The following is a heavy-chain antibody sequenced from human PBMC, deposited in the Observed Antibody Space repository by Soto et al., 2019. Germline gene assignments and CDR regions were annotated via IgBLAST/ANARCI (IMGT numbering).Heavy chain of an antibody. CDR3: VKQAHGLDGVAFDY. Sequence: GGSLRLSCSASGFIFSESTVYWVRQVPGKGLEAISAVSTSGRSTYYADSVKDRFTISRDNSKNTLFLQMGSLRPEDTAIYYCVKQAHGLDGVAFDYWGQGTQVTVSS. CDR1: GFIFSEST. V-gene: IGHV3-64D*06. D-gene: IGHD2-15*01. CDR2: VSTSGRST. J-gene: IGHJ4*02.